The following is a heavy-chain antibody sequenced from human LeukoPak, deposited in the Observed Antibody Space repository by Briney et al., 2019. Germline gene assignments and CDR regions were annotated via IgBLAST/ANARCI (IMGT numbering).Heavy chain of an antibody. CDR2: IYSGGST. V-gene: IGHV3-66*02. D-gene: IGHD4-17*01. J-gene: IGHJ4*02. CDR1: GFTVSSNY. CDR3: ARVLYGDPDY. Sequence: GGSLRLSCAASGFTVSSNYMSWVRQAPGKGLEWVSVIYSGGSTYYAGSVKGRFTISRDNSKNTLYLQMNSLRAEDTAVYYCARVLYGDPDYWGQGTLVTVSS.